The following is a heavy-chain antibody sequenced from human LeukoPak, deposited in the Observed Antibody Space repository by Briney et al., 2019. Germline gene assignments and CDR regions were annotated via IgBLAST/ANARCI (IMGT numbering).Heavy chain of an antibody. CDR3: ANSPITIGFDY. Sequence: GGSLRLSCAASGFTFSTYWMSWVRQAPGKGLEWVSAISGSGGSTYYADSVKGRFTISRDNSKNTLYLQMNSLRAEDTAVYYCANSPITIGFDYWGQGTLVTVSS. CDR1: GFTFSTYW. D-gene: IGHD3-10*01. CDR2: ISGSGGST. V-gene: IGHV3-23*01. J-gene: IGHJ4*02.